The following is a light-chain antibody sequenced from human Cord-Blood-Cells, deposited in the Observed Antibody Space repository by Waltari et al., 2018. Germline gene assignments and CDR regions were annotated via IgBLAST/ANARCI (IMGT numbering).Light chain of an antibody. J-gene: IGKJ2*03. CDR2: AAS. CDR3: QQSYSTLYS. V-gene: IGKV1-39*01. CDR1: QSNSSY. Sequence: DIQMTQSPSSLSASVGDRVTITCRASQSNSSYLNWYQQKQGKAPKLLIYAASSLQSGVPSRFSGSGSGTDFTLTISSLQPEDFATYYCQQSYSTLYSFGQGTKLEIK.